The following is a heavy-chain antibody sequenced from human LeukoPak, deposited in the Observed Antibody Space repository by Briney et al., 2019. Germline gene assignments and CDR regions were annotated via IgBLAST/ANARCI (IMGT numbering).Heavy chain of an antibody. CDR3: ARGGSSTRTGGYYFDY. CDR1: GYTFTSYD. D-gene: IGHD2-2*01. CDR2: MNPNSGNT. Sequence: ASVKVSCKASGYTFTSYDINWVRQATGQGLEWMGWMNPNSGNTGYAQKFQGRVTITRNTSISTAYMELSSLRSEDTAVYYGARGGSSTRTGGYYFDYWGQGTLVTVSS. J-gene: IGHJ4*02. V-gene: IGHV1-8*03.